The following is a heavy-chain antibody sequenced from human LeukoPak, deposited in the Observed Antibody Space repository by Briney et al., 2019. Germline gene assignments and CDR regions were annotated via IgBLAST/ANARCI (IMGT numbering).Heavy chain of an antibody. CDR2: IDPSDSYT. CDR1: GSSLTSYW. J-gene: IGHJ4*02. CDR3: ARIWFGELYLDY. Sequence: GESLKISCKGSGSSLTSYWISWVRQMPGKGLEWMGRIDPSDSYTNYSPSFQGHVTISADKSISTAYLQWSSLKASDTAMYYCARIWFGELYLDYWGQGTLVTVSS. V-gene: IGHV5-10-1*01. D-gene: IGHD3-10*01.